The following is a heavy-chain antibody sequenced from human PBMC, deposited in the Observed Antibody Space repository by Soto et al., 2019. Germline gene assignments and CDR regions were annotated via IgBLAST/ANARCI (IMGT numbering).Heavy chain of an antibody. J-gene: IGHJ3*02. CDR3: ARDHADYGDAFYI. D-gene: IGHD4-17*01. Sequence: ASVKVSCKASGYTFTGYYMHWVRQAPGQGLEWMGWINPNSGGTNYAQKFQGWVTMTRDTSISTAYMELSRLRSDDTAVYYCARDHADYGDAFYIWGQGTMVTVSS. CDR2: INPNSGGT. V-gene: IGHV1-2*04. CDR1: GYTFTGYY.